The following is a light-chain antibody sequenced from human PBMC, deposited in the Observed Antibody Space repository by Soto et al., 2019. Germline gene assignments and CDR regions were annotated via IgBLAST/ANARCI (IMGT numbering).Light chain of an antibody. CDR3: SSYTSSSTLV. V-gene: IGLV2-14*01. J-gene: IGLJ1*01. Sequence: QSVLTQPASVSGSPGQSITISCTGTSSDVGGYNYVSWYQQHPGKAPKLMIYEVSNRPSGVSNRFSGSKSGNTASLTISGLQAEDEADCYCSSYTSSSTLVFGTGTKVT. CDR1: SSDVGGYNY. CDR2: EVS.